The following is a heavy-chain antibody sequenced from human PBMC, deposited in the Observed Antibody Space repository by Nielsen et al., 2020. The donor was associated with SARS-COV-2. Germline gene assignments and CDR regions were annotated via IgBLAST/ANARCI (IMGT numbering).Heavy chain of an antibody. J-gene: IGHJ6*02. V-gene: IGHV3-53*01. D-gene: IGHD3-10*01. Sequence: GESLKISCAASGFTVSSNYMSWVRQAPGKGLEWVSVIYSGDSTYYADSVKGRFTISRDNSKNTLYLQMNSLRAEDTAVYYCARRSGSVADGMDVWGQGTTVTVSS. CDR1: GFTVSSNY. CDR2: IYSGDST. CDR3: ARRSGSVADGMDV.